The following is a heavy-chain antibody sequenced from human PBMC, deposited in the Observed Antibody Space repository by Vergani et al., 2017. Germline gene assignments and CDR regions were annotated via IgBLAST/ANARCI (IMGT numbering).Heavy chain of an antibody. CDR2: IRYDGSNK. CDR1: GFTFSSYG. CDR3: ARGGTTVVTPVDY. V-gene: IGHV3-30*02. D-gene: IGHD4-23*01. Sequence: QVQLVESGGGVVQPGGSLRLSCAASGFTFSSYGMHWVRQAPGKGLEWVAFIRYDGSNKYYADSVKGRFTISRDNSKNTLYLQMNSLRAEDTAVYYCARGGTTVVTPVDYWGQGTLVTVSS. J-gene: IGHJ4*02.